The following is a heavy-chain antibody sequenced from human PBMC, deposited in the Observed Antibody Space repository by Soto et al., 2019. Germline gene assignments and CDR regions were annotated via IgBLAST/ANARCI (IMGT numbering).Heavy chain of an antibody. CDR3: ARGQWWFGELSESYYYYGMDV. Sequence: SQTLSLTCVISGDSVSSNSAAWNWIRQSPSRGLEWLGRTYYRSKWYNDYAVSVKSRITINPDTSKNQFSLQLSSVTPADTAVYYCARGQWWFGELSESYYYYGMDVWGQGTTVTVSS. D-gene: IGHD3-10*01. CDR1: GDSVSSNSAA. V-gene: IGHV6-1*01. CDR2: TYYRSKWYN. J-gene: IGHJ6*02.